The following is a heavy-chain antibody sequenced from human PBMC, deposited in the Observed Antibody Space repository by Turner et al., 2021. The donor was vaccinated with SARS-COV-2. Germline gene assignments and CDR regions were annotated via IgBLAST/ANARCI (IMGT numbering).Heavy chain of an antibody. CDR2: INHSGST. CDR1: GGSFSGYY. V-gene: IGHV4-34*01. J-gene: IGHJ4*02. Sequence: QVQLQQWGAGLLKHSETLSLTCAVYGGSFSGYYWSWIRQPPGKGLEWIGEINHSGSTSYNPSLKSRVTISVDTSKSQFSLKLSSVTAADTAVYYCARGGGYSYGAIDYWGQGTLVTVSS. D-gene: IGHD5-18*01. CDR3: ARGGGYSYGAIDY.